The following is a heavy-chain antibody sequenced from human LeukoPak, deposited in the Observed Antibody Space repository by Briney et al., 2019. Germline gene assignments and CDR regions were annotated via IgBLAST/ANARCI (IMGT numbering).Heavy chain of an antibody. Sequence: GGSLRLSFAASGFPFSSYSMNWVRPAPGKGLEWVSSISSSSSYIYYADSVKGRFTISRDNAKNSLYLQMNSLRAEDTAVYYCARAAFQYGSGSYPFDYWGQGTLVTVSS. D-gene: IGHD3-10*01. CDR2: ISSSSSYI. CDR1: GFPFSSYS. J-gene: IGHJ4*02. CDR3: ARAAFQYGSGSYPFDY. V-gene: IGHV3-21*01.